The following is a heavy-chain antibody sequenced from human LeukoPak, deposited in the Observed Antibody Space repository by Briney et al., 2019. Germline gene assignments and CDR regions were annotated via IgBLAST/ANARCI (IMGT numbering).Heavy chain of an antibody. V-gene: IGHV4-30-2*01. CDR3: ARVGITIFGVVIDPTMIHNWFDP. Sequence: SSETLSLTCTVSGGSISSGGYYWSWIRQPPGKGLEWIGYIYHSGSTYYNPSLKSRVTISVDRSKNQFSLKLSSVTAADTAVYYCARVGITIFGVVIDPTMIHNWFDPWGQGTLVTVSS. CDR1: GGSISSGGYY. J-gene: IGHJ5*02. CDR2: IYHSGST. D-gene: IGHD3-3*01.